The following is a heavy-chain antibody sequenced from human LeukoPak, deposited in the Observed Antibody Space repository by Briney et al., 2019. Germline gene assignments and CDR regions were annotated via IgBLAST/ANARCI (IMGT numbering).Heavy chain of an antibody. CDR3: SRNLWQDCSGSEGY. D-gene: IGHD2-15*01. CDR1: GFTFSSYA. V-gene: IGHV3-23*01. Sequence: GGALRLSCAASGFTFSSYAMSRVRQAPGKGLEWVSAIIGSGGSTYYADSVKSRFTISRDNARNSLYLQMNSLRAEDTSVYYWSRNLWQDCSGSEGYCGQGTLVTVSS. CDR2: IIGSGGST. J-gene: IGHJ4*02.